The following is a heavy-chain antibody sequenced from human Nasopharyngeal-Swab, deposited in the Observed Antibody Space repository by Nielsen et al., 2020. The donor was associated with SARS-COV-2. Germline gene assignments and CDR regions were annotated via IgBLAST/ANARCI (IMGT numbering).Heavy chain of an antibody. D-gene: IGHD3-16*01. V-gene: IGHV3-23*01. CDR3: AKDGVRLNGIDV. CDR2: ISGRGGT. CDR1: GFPFSTSA. Sequence: GESLKISCAVSGFPFSTSAMSWVRQVPGKGLEWVSAISGRGGTFYADSVQGRFSISRDNSKSTLYLQMNSLRAEDTAEYFCAKDGVRLNGIDVWGQGTTVTVSS. J-gene: IGHJ6*02.